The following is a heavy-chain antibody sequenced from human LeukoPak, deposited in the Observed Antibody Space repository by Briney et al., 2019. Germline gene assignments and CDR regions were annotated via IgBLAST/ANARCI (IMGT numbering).Heavy chain of an antibody. D-gene: IGHD6-25*01. CDR2: INPRGGTT. V-gene: IGHV1-46*01. J-gene: IGHJ4*02. CDR3: ARESSAQPPKGFDY. Sequence: ASVKVSCKASGYTFTSYFMYWVRQAPGQGLEWMGLINPRGGTTRYAQKFQGRVTMTRDTSTSTVYMELSSLRSEDTAMYYCARESSAQPPKGFDYWGQGTLVTVSS. CDR1: GYTFTSYF.